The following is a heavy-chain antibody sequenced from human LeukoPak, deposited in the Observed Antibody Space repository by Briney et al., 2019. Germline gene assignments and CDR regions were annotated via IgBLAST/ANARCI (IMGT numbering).Heavy chain of an antibody. CDR3: AHSPIGTSSGYHYFFDY. J-gene: IGHJ4*02. V-gene: IGHV2-5*02. CDR2: IYWDNDR. D-gene: IGHD3-22*01. CDR1: GFSLSTPGVA. Sequence: SGPTLVKPTQTLTLTCTFSGFSLSTPGVAVGWIRQPPGKALEWLALIYWDNDRRYSPSLKSRLTITKDTSKNQVVLTMPNMDPVDTATYYCAHSPIGTSSGYHYFFDYWGQGTLVTVSS.